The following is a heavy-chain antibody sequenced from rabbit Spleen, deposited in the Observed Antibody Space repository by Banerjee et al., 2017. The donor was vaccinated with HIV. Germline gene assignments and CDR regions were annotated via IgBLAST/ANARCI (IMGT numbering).Heavy chain of an antibody. CDR3: ARETSSGWGVVSYYFNL. Sequence: QSLEESGGDLVKPGASLTLTCTASGFSFSSRFYMCWVRQAPGKGLEWIACIDSGSSGDTYYANWAKGRFTISKTSSTALTLQMTSLTAADTATYFCARETSSGWGVVSYYFNLWGQGTLVTVS. D-gene: IGHD4-1*01. V-gene: IGHV1S40*01. CDR2: IDSGSSGDT. J-gene: IGHJ4*01. CDR1: GFSFSSRFY.